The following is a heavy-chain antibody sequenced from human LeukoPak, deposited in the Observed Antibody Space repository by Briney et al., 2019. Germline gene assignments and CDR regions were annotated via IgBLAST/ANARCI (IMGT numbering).Heavy chain of an antibody. CDR2: IKSRSAGGTI. J-gene: IGHJ4*02. D-gene: IGHD4-17*01. V-gene: IGHV3-15*01. CDR3: TTDLGDYGDYIRE. CDR1: GFTFNNAW. Sequence: GGSLRLSCAASGFTFNNAWMSWIRQVPGKGLEWVGRIKSRSAGGTIDYPALVKGRFIISRDDSKNMLYLQMNSLKIEDTAVYYCTTDLGDYGDYIREWGQGTLVTVSS.